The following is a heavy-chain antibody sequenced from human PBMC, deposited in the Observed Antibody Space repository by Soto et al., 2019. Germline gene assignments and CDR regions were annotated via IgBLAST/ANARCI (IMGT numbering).Heavy chain of an antibody. CDR1: GYTFTSYG. D-gene: IGHD3-22*01. CDR2: ISAYNGNT. V-gene: IGHV1-18*01. CDR3: ARDRKAMIVVAPDAFDI. J-gene: IGHJ3*02. Sequence: GASVKVSCKASGYTFTSYGISWVRQAPGQGLEWMGWISAYNGNTNYAQKLRGRVTMTTDTSTSTAYMELRSLRSDDTAVYYCARDRKAMIVVAPDAFDIWGQGTMVTVSS.